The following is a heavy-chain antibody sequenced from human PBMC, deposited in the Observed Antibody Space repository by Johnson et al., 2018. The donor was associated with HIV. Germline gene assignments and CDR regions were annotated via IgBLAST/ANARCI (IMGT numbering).Heavy chain of an antibody. V-gene: IGHV3-66*01. CDR1: GFTFSSYW. D-gene: IGHD1-26*01. CDR2: IYSGGST. Sequence: VQLVESGGGLVQPGGSLRLSCAASGFTFSSYWMSWVRQAPGKGLEWVSVIYSGGSTYYADSVKGRFTISRDNAKNSLYLQMNSLRAEDTAVYYCAKESKWESRTPHAFDIWGQGTVVTVSS. CDR3: AKESKWESRTPHAFDI. J-gene: IGHJ3*02.